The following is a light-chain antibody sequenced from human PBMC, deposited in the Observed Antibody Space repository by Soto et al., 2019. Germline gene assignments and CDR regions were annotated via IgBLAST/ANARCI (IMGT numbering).Light chain of an antibody. Sequence: EIVLTQSPGTLSLSPGERATLSCRASHTISSSYLAWYQQKPGQAPRLLMYGISRRATGIPDRFSGSGSGTDVTLTITKLGPEDFAVYYCQQYVTSSPRTVGKGTKVDSK. V-gene: IGKV3-20*01. CDR3: QQYVTSSPRT. J-gene: IGKJ1*01. CDR1: HTISSSY. CDR2: GIS.